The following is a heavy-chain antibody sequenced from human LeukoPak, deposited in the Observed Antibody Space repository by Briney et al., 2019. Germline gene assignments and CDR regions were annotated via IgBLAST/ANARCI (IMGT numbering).Heavy chain of an antibody. V-gene: IGHV4-34*01. J-gene: IGHJ5*02. CDR3: ARGRPLDP. Sequence: SETLSLTCAVYGGSFSGYSWSWIRHPPGKGLEWIGEINHSGSTNYNPSLKSRVTISVDTSKNQFSLKLSSVTAADTAVYYCARGRPLDPWGQGTLVTVSS. CDR2: INHSGST. CDR1: GGSFSGYS.